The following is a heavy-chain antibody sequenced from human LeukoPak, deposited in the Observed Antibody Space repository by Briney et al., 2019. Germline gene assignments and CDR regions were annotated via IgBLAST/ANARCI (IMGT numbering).Heavy chain of an antibody. CDR1: GYTFTSYD. V-gene: IGHV1-8*01. D-gene: IGHD3-3*01. CDR2: MNPSSGDT. CDR3: ARGHHYDDFWSGSPGYFDY. J-gene: IGHJ4*02. Sequence: ASVKVSCRASGYTFTSYDINLVRQATGQGLEWMGWMNPSSGDTGYAQKFRDRVTMTRDTPTSTAYMDVGSLRSEDTAIYYCARGHHYDDFWSGSPGYFDYWGQGTLVTVSS.